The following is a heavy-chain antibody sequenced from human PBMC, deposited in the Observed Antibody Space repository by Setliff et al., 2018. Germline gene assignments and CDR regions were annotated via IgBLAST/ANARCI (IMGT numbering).Heavy chain of an antibody. Sequence: SETLSLTCTVSGGSISSGNYYWSWIRQPAGKGLEWIGHIQTSGTTNYNPSLRSRVTISVDTSKNQFSLKLSSVTAADTAVFYCARLSGYYFDYWGQGTLVTVSS. V-gene: IGHV4-61*09. CDR2: IQTSGTT. J-gene: IGHJ4*02. CDR3: ARLSGYYFDY. D-gene: IGHD3-22*01. CDR1: GGSISSGNYY.